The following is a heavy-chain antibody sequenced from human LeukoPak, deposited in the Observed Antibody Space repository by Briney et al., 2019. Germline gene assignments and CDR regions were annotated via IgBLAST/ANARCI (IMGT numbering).Heavy chain of an antibody. Sequence: GGSLRLSCVASGFSFSSKSMNWVRQSPGRGLEWVSYISISSNSIYDADSVKGRFTISRDNSKNTLYLQTDSLRVEDTAVYYCAKGHYDFWSGLPYYFDYWGQGTLVTVSS. J-gene: IGHJ4*02. CDR2: ISISSNSI. D-gene: IGHD3-3*01. CDR1: GFSFSSKS. V-gene: IGHV3-48*01. CDR3: AKGHYDFWSGLPYYFDY.